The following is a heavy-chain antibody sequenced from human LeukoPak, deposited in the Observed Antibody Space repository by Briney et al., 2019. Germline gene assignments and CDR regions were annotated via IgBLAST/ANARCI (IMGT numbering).Heavy chain of an antibody. V-gene: IGHV1-2*02. J-gene: IGHJ4*02. D-gene: IGHD1-26*01. Sequence: ASVKVSCKASGYTXTDYYMHWVRQAPGQGLEWMGWINPNSGGTNYAQKFQGRVTMTRDTSISTAYMELSSLRSDDTAMYYCARSYSGFGYALHDYWGQGILVTVSS. CDR1: GYTXTDYY. CDR2: INPNSGGT. CDR3: ARSYSGFGYALHDY.